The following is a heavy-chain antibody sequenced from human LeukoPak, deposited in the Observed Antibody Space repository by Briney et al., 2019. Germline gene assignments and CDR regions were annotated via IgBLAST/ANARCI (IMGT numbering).Heavy chain of an antibody. V-gene: IGHV3-7*01. J-gene: IGHJ3*02. CDR2: IKQDGSEK. CDR3: ASHGWENDAFDI. D-gene: IGHD1-26*01. Sequence: PGGSLRLSCAASGFTFSSYWMSWVRQAPGKGLEWVTNIKQDGSEKYYVDSVKGRFTISRDNAKNSLYLQMNSLRAEDTAVYYCASHGWENDAFDIWGQGTMVTVSS. CDR1: GFTFSSYW.